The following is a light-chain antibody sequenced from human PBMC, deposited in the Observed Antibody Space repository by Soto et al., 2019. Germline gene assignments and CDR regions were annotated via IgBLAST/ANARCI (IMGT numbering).Light chain of an antibody. CDR1: HSVSST. Sequence: EIVMTQSPATLSVSPGERATLSCRASHSVSSTLALYQQKPGQPPRLLIYDASTRATGIPARFSGSGSGTEFTLTISSLQSEDFAVYYCQQYNTWPRTFGQGTKVDI. J-gene: IGKJ1*01. CDR3: QQYNTWPRT. V-gene: IGKV3-15*01. CDR2: DAS.